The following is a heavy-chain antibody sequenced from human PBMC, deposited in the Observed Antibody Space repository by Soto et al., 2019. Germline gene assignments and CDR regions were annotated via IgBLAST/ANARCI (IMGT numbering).Heavy chain of an antibody. CDR3: GSIYDILTGYYDKDPRACYIDL. V-gene: IGHV1-69*01. CDR2: IIPIFGTA. J-gene: IGHJ2*01. CDR1: GGTFISYA. D-gene: IGHD3-9*01. Sequence: QVQLVQSGAEVKKPGSSVKVSCKASGGTFISYAISWVRQAPGQGLEWMGGIIPIFGTANYAQKFQGRVTIAANEYTSTEYVELSGLTPVDTAHYYYGSIYDILTGYYDKDPRACYIDLWGRGTLVTLCS.